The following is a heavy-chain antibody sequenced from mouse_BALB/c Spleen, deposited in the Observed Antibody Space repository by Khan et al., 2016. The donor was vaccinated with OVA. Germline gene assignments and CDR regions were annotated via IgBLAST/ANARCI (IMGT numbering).Heavy chain of an antibody. CDR3: ARLGPGFAY. J-gene: IGHJ3*01. D-gene: IGHD4-1*01. V-gene: IGHV3-2*02. Sequence: EVQLQESGPGLVKPSQSLSLTCTVTGYSITSDYAWNWIQQFPGNKLEWMGYIGYSGSTSYNPSLKSRISITRDTSKNQFFLQLNSVTTEDTATYYCARLGPGFAYWGQGTLVTVSA. CDR2: IGYSGST. CDR1: GYSITSDYA.